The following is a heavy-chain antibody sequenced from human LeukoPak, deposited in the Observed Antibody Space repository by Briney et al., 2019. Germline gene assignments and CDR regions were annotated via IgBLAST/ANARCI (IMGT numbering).Heavy chain of an antibody. D-gene: IGHD5-24*01. Sequence: GASVKVSCTASGYTFTSYYMHWVRQAPGQGLEXMGIINPSGGSTXXXXXXXXRVTMTRDXSTSTVYMELSSLRSEDTAVYYCASSRDGYNYYFDYWGQGTLVTVSS. V-gene: IGHV1-46*01. J-gene: IGHJ4*02. CDR3: ASSRDGYNYYFDY. CDR1: GYTFTSYY. CDR2: INPSGGST.